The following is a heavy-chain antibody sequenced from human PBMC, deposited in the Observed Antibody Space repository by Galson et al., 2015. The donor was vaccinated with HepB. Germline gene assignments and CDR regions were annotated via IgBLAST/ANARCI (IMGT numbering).Heavy chain of an antibody. CDR1: GFTVSGNY. J-gene: IGHJ4*02. D-gene: IGHD1-14*01. V-gene: IGHV3-53*01. CDR3: ATAVYQGGTTNCYFDN. CDR2: IYTGGNT. Sequence: SLRLSCAASGFTVSGNYMSWVRQAPGEGLEWVSLIYTGGNTYYAGSVRGRFTISRDNSKNTLYLQMNSLRAEDTAVYFCATAVYQGGTTNCYFDNWGQGTLVTVSS.